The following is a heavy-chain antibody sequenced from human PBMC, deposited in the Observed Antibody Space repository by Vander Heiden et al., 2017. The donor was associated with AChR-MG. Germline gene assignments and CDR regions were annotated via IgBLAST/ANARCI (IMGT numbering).Heavy chain of an antibody. D-gene: IGHD6-19*01. Sequence: QVHLAQSGAEVKEPGASVTVSCKASGYTFTGYFIHWVRQAPGQGLEWMGRINPNSGVTNYAPKFQGRVTMTRDTSISTAYMEVSRQTPDDRVVYYCAREGSGTYAWDSWGQGTLVTVSS. J-gene: IGHJ4*02. V-gene: IGHV1-2*05. CDR2: INPNSGVT. CDR1: GYTFTGYF. CDR3: AREGSGTYAWDS.